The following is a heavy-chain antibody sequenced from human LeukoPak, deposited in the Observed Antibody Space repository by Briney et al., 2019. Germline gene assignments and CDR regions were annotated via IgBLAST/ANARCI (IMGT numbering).Heavy chain of an antibody. CDR1: GGSISSYY. CDR2: IYTSGST. V-gene: IGHV4-4*07. D-gene: IGHD2-2*02. Sequence: SETLSLTCTVSGGSISSYYWSWIRQPAGKGLEWIGRIYTSGSTNYNPSLKSRVTMSVDTSKNQFSLKLSSVTAADTAVYYCARDWSNIAVVPAAIGFWFDPWGQGTLVTVSS. CDR3: ARDWSNIAVVPAAIGFWFDP. J-gene: IGHJ5*02.